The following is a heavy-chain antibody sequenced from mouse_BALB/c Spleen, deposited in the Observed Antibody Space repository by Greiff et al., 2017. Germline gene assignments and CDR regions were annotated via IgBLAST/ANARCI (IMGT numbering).Heavy chain of an antibody. CDR1: GYSITSGYY. CDR2: ISYDGSN. CDR3: ALNYRYDGDYFDY. J-gene: IGHJ2*01. V-gene: IGHV3-6*01. D-gene: IGHD2-14*01. Sequence: EVKLQESGPGLVKPSQSLSLTCSVTGYSITSGYYWNWIRQFPGNKLEWMGYISYDGSNNYNPSLKSRISITRDTSKNQFFLQLNSVTTEDTATYYCALNYRYDGDYFDYWGQGTTLTVSS.